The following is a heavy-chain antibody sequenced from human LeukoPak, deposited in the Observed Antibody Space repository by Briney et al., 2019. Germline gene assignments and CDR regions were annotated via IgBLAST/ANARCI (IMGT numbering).Heavy chain of an antibody. CDR2: INPGRGNT. CDR3: ARDRDWGSSDPFDY. CDR1: GYTFSSYY. D-gene: IGHD7-27*01. Sequence: GASVKVSCKASGYTFSSYYIHWLRQTPGEGPEWMGIINPGRGNTNYAQKFQGKVALTRDTSTSTVYMELSSLRSEDTAVYYCARDRDWGSSDPFDYWGQGTLVTVSS. J-gene: IGHJ4*02. V-gene: IGHV1-46*01.